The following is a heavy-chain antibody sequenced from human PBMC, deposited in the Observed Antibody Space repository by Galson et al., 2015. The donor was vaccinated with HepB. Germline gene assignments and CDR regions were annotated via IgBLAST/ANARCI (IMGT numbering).Heavy chain of an antibody. CDR1: GFSFGSYA. CDR3: AKLAACGVDRYYGMDV. Sequence: SLRLSCAASGFSFGSYAMTWVRQAPGKGLEWVAVISYDGSNKYYADSVRGRFTISRDNSKNTLYLQVNSLRAEDTAVYYCAKLAACGVDRYYGMDVWGHGTTVTVSS. CDR2: ISYDGSNK. J-gene: IGHJ6*02. V-gene: IGHV3-30*18. D-gene: IGHD2-21*02.